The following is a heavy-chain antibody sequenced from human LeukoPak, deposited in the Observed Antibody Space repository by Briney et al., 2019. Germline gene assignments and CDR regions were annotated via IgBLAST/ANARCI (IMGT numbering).Heavy chain of an antibody. CDR1: GFSLSTSGMC. Sequence: SGPTLVNPTQTLTLTCTFSGFSLSTSGMCVSWIRQPPGKALEWLARTDWDDDKYYSTSLKTRLTISKDTSKNQVVLTMTNMDPVDTAMYYCARHQSGPNTIFGVATSINYWGQGTLVTVSS. J-gene: IGHJ4*02. CDR3: ARHQSGPNTIFGVATSINY. V-gene: IGHV2-70*11. D-gene: IGHD3-3*01. CDR2: TDWDDDK.